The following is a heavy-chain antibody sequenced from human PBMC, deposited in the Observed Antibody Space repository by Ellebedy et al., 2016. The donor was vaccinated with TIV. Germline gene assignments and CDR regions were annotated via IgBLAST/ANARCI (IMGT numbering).Heavy chain of an antibody. D-gene: IGHD3-22*01. V-gene: IGHV3-53*01. Sequence: GGSLRLXXAASEFSVSSNYMSWVRQAPGKGLEWVSVIYSNGGTDYADSVKGRFTISRDNSKNTLYLQMIGLRAEDTAVYYCARQGNYYESSAYPTNTYWYFDLWGRGTLVTVSS. CDR1: EFSVSSNY. CDR3: ARQGNYYESSAYPTNTYWYFDL. J-gene: IGHJ2*01. CDR2: IYSNGGT.